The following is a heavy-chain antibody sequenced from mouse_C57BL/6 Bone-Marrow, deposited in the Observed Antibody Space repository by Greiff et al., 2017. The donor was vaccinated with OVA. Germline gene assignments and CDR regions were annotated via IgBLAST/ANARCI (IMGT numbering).Heavy chain of an antibody. CDR2: IRNKANGYTT. V-gene: IGHV7-3*01. Sequence: EVKLMESGGGLVQPGGSLSLSCAASGFTFTDYYMSWVRQPPGKALEWLGFIRNKANGYTTEYSASVKGRLTISRDNSQGILYLQMNALRAEDRANYYCARYRVRYYFDYWGQGTTLTVSS. J-gene: IGHJ2*01. CDR3: ARYRVRYYFDY. CDR1: GFTFTDYY.